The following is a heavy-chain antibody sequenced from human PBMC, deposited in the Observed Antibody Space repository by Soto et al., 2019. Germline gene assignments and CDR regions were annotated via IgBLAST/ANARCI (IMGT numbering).Heavy chain of an antibody. Sequence: GGSLRLSCAASGFTFSTHSMNWVRQAPGKGLEWVSSISSSGSYIYYADSLNGRFAISRDNAKNSLYLQMNSLRAEDTAVYYCASIPGGPPLRYFDYWGQGTLVTVSS. CDR2: ISSSGSYI. D-gene: IGHD3-10*01. CDR1: GFTFSTHS. V-gene: IGHV3-21*01. CDR3: ASIPGGPPLRYFDY. J-gene: IGHJ4*02.